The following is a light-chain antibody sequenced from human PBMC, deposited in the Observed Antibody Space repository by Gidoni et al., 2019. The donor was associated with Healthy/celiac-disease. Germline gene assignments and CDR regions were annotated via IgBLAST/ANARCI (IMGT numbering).Light chain of an antibody. CDR3: QQYGSSPGT. CDR2: GAS. Sequence: EIVLTQSPGTLSLSPGERATLSCRASQSVRSSYLAWYQQKPGQAPRLLIYGASSRATGIPYRFSGSGSGTDFTLTISRLEPEDFAVYYCQQYGSSPGTFGQXTKVEIK. J-gene: IGKJ1*01. V-gene: IGKV3-20*01. CDR1: QSVRSSY.